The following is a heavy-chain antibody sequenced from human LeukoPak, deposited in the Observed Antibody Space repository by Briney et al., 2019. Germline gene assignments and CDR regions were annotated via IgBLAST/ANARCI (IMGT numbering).Heavy chain of an antibody. D-gene: IGHD6-13*01. CDR3: TRVVRYTSSWYPNYYFDY. V-gene: IGHV2-26*01. J-gene: IGHJ4*02. Sequence: SGPTLVNPTETLTLTCTVSGFSLSNTRMGGSWIRQPPGKALEWLAQIFSNDEKSYSTSLKSRLTISKDTSKSQVVLTMTNMDPVDTGTYYCTRVVRYTSSWYPNYYFDYWGQGTLVTVSS. CDR1: GFSLSNTRMG. CDR2: IFSNDEK.